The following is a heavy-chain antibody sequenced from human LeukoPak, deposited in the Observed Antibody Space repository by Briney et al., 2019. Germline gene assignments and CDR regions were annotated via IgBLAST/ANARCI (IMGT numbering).Heavy chain of an antibody. Sequence: GGSLRLSCAASGFTFDDYGMSWVRQAPGKGLEWVSGINWNGGSTGYADSVKGRFTISRDNAKNSLYLQMNSLRAEDTALYYCARAIAAAADEETAFDIWGQGTMVTVSS. CDR2: INWNGGST. D-gene: IGHD6-13*01. CDR1: GFTFDDYG. J-gene: IGHJ3*02. V-gene: IGHV3-20*04. CDR3: ARAIAAAADEETAFDI.